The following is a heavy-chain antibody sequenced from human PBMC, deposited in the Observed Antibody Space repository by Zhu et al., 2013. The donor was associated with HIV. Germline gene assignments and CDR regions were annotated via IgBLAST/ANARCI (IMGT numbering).Heavy chain of an antibody. J-gene: IGHJ4*02. CDR2: IIPIFGTA. V-gene: IGHV1-69*01. Sequence: QVQLVQSGAEVKKPGSSVKVSCKASGGTFSSYAISWVRQAPGQGLEWMGGIIPIFGTANYAQKFQGRVTITADESTSTAYMELSSLRSEDTAVYYCARALTMVRGGHPYYFDYWGQGTLVTVSS. CDR3: ARALTMVRGGHPYYFDY. CDR1: GGTFSSYA. D-gene: IGHD3-10*01.